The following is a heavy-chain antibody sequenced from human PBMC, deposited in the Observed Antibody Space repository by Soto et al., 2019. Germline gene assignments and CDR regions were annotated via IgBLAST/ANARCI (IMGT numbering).Heavy chain of an antibody. CDR1: AFTFSDHY. CDR3: ARSILTNYFASGYHYDMDV. V-gene: IGHV3-11*03. D-gene: IGHD3-10*01. J-gene: IGHJ6*02. CDR2: ISSSSTYT. Sequence: PGGSLRLSCAASAFTFSDHYMTWIRQAPGKGLEWVSYISSSSTYTNYADSVKGRFTISRDNAKNSLYLQMNRLRAEDTAVYYCARSILTNYFASGYHYDMDVWGPGTTVTVSS.